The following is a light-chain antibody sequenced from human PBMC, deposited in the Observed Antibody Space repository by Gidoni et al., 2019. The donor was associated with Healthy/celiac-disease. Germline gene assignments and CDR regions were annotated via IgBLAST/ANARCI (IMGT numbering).Light chain of an antibody. CDR3: QQSDSTPPT. CDR2: AAS. J-gene: IGKJ1*01. CDR1: QSISSY. V-gene: IGKV1-39*01. Sequence: DIQMTQSPSSLSAAVGDSVTITCRASQSISSYLNGYQQKPGKATKLLIYAASSLQSGVPSRFSGSGSGTDFTLTISSLQFEDFATYYCQQSDSTPPTFGQGTKVEIK.